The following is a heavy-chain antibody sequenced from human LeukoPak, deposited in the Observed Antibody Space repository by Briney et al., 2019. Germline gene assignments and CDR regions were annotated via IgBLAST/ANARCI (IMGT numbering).Heavy chain of an antibody. CDR2: INTNTGNP. CDR3: ARELAIPTAASKKSNAFDI. CDR1: GYTFTSYA. V-gene: IGHV7-4-1*02. J-gene: IGHJ3*02. D-gene: IGHD6-13*01. Sequence: GASVKVSCKASGYTFTSYAMNWVRQAPGQGLEWMGWINTNTGNPTYAQGFTGRFVFSLNTSVSTAYLQISSLKAEDTAVYYCARELAIPTAASKKSNAFDIWGQGTMVTVSS.